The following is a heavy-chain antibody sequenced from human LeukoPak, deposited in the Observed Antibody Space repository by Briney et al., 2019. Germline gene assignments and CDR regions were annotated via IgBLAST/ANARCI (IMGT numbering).Heavy chain of an antibody. Sequence: SETLSLTCAVYGGSFSGYYWSWIRQPPRKGLEWIGEINHSGSTNYNPSLKSRVTISVDTSKNQFSLKLSSVTAADTAVYYCARRSYMDVWGKGTTVTVSS. D-gene: IGHD5-24*01. CDR3: ARRSYMDV. CDR2: INHSGST. CDR1: GGSFSGYY. J-gene: IGHJ6*03. V-gene: IGHV4-34*01.